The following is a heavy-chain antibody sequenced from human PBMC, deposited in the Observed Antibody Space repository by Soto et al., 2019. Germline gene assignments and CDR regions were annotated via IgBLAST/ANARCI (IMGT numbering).Heavy chain of an antibody. D-gene: IGHD1-7*01. CDR1: GFTFTRYS. CDR3: ARESEELTSNFDY. Sequence: LRLSCAASGFTFTRYSMNWVRQAPGKGLEWVSSISSTTNYIYYADSMKGRFTVSRDNAKNSVYLEMNSLSAEDTALYYCARESEELTSNFDYWGQGTLVTVSS. J-gene: IGHJ4*02. V-gene: IGHV3-21*01. CDR2: ISSTTNYI.